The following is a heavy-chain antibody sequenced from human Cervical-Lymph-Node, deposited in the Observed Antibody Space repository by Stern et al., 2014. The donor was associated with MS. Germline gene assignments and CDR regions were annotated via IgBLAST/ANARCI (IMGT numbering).Heavy chain of an antibody. CDR1: GGSISSSYY. CDR2: IYYTGST. Sequence: QVQLGQSGPGLVKPSETLSLTCTVSGGSISSSYYWGWIRQPPGKGPEWIASIYYTGSTYYKPSLKRRVTLSVDPSKNQFSLGLSSGTAADTAVYYCARCPPEYYYGLDVWGQGTTVTVAS. V-gene: IGHV4-39*01. CDR3: ARCPPEYYYGLDV. J-gene: IGHJ6*02.